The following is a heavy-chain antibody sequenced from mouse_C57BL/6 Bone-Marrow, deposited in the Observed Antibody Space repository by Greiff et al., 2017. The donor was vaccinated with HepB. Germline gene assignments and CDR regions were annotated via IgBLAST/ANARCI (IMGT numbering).Heavy chain of an antibody. J-gene: IGHJ4*01. CDR2: IDPENGDT. Sequence: DVQLQESGAELVRPGASVKLSCTASGFNIKDDYMHWVKQRPEQGLEWIGWIDPENGDTEYASKFQGKVTITADTSSNTAYLQLSSLTSEDTAVYYCTTGGLRRFYAMDYWGQGTSVTVSS. D-gene: IGHD2-4*01. CDR3: TTGGLRRFYAMDY. V-gene: IGHV14-4*01. CDR1: GFNIKDDY.